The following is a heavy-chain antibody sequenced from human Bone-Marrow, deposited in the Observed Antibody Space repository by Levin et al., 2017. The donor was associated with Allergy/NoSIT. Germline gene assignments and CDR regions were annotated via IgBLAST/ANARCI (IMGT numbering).Heavy chain of an antibody. V-gene: IGHV4-59*02. D-gene: IGHD6-19*01. J-gene: IGHJ5*02. Sequence: SQTLSLTCTVSGDSVTNYYYTWIRQPPGKGLECIGYISHTGSATYKPPLQTRITISLDTSKHQFPLTLTSVTPADTAVYYCGREKGGAGWYDWFDPWGQGSLVTVSS. CDR1: GDSVTNYY. CDR2: ISHTGSA. CDR3: GREKGGAGWYDWFDP.